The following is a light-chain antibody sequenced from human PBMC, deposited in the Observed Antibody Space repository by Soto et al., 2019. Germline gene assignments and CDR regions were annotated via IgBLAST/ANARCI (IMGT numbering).Light chain of an antibody. J-gene: IGKJ2*01. CDR3: HQYGSSPSYT. CDR2: GAS. V-gene: IGKV3-20*01. Sequence: EIVLTQSPGTLSLSPGERATLSCRASQSASSSYLAWYQQKPGQAPRLLIYGASSRATGIPDRFSGSGSGTDFTLTISRLEPEDFAVYYCHQYGSSPSYTFGQGIKLEIK. CDR1: QSASSSY.